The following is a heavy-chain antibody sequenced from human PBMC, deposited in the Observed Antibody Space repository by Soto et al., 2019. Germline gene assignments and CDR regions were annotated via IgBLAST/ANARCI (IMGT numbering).Heavy chain of an antibody. CDR1: GYSFTSYW. CDR3: ARHDIVGATPYYYYGMDV. J-gene: IGHJ6*02. D-gene: IGHD1-26*01. CDR2: IYPGDSDT. Sequence: GESLKISCKSSGYSFTSYWIGWVRQMPGKGLEWMGIIYPGDSDTRYSPSFQGQVTISADKSISTAYLQWSSLKASDTAMYYCARHDIVGATPYYYYGMDVWGQGTTVTVSS. V-gene: IGHV5-51*01.